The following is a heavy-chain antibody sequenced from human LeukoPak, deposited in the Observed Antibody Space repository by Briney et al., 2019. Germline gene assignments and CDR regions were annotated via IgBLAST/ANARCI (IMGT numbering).Heavy chain of an antibody. CDR1: GGSISSGGYY. Sequence: SQTLSLTCTVSGGSISSGGYYWSWIRQPPGKGLEWIGYIYYSGSTNYNPSLKSRVTISVDTSKNQFSLRLSSVTAADTAVYHCAREGSSGTGFDYWGQGTPVTVSS. D-gene: IGHD6-13*01. CDR2: IYYSGST. V-gene: IGHV4-61*08. CDR3: AREGSSGTGFDY. J-gene: IGHJ4*02.